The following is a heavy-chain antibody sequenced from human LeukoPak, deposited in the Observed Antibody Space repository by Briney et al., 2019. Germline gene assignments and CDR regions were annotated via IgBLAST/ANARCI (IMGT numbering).Heavy chain of an antibody. CDR3: AASYPDAFDI. V-gene: IGHV3-30-3*01. CDR2: ISYDGSNK. J-gene: IGHJ3*02. Sequence: GGSLRLSCAASGFTLSSYAMHWVRQAPGKGLEWVAVISYDGSNKYYADSVKGRFTISRDNSKNTLYLQMNSLRAEDTAVYYCAASYPDAFDIWGQGQWSPSLQ. CDR1: GFTLSSYA. D-gene: IGHD3-10*01.